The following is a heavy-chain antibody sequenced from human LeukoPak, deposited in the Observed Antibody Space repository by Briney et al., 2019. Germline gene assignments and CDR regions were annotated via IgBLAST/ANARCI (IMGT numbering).Heavy chain of an antibody. V-gene: IGHV1-2*02. CDR1: GYTFTGYY. D-gene: IGHD2-2*01. CDR3: ARGVTGRYCSSTSCHWRAWFDP. J-gene: IGHJ5*02. Sequence: ASVTVSCKASGYTFTGYYMHWVRQAPGQGLEWMGWINPNSGGTNYAQKFQGRVTMTRDTSINTAYMELSSLRSEDTAVYYCARGVTGRYCSSTSCHWRAWFDPWGQGTLVTVSS. CDR2: INPNSGGT.